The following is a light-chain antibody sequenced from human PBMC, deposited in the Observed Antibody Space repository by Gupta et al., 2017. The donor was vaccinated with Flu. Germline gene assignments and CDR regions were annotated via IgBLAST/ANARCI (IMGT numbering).Light chain of an antibody. J-gene: IGKJ3*01. CDR1: QSLLYSTGYNY. V-gene: IGKV2-28*01. CDR3: MQALQTPPT. Sequence: DIVMTQSPLSLPVTPGEPASISCRSSQSLLYSTGYNYLDWYLQKPGQPPQLLIYLGSNRASGVPDRFSGSGSGTDFTLKISRVEAEDVGVYYCMQALQTPPTFGPGTKVEIK. CDR2: LGS.